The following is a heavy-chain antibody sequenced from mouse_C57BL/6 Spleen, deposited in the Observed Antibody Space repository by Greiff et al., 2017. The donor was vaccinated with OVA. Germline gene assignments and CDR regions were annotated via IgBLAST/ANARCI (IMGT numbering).Heavy chain of an antibody. J-gene: IGHJ4*01. CDR3: ARNYLTYAMDY. Sequence: VQLQQSGPELVKPGASVKISCKASGYTFTDYYMNWVKQSHGKSLEWIGDINPNNGGTSYNQKFKGKATLTVDKSSSTAYMELRSLTSEDSAVYYCARNYLTYAMDYWGQGTSVTVSS. CDR2: INPNNGGT. D-gene: IGHD2-1*01. V-gene: IGHV1-26*01. CDR1: GYTFTDYY.